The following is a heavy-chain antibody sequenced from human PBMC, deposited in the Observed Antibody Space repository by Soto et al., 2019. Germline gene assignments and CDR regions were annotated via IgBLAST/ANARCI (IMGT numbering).Heavy chain of an antibody. D-gene: IGHD2-21*02. Sequence: GGSLRLSCAASGFTFDDYAMHWVRQAPGKGLEWVSLISGDGGSTYYADSVKGRFTISRDNSKNSLYLQMNSLRTEDTALYYCAKDLGDVVVTATYYCYYGMDVWGQGTTVTVSS. CDR2: ISGDGGST. J-gene: IGHJ6*02. CDR1: GFTFDDYA. V-gene: IGHV3-43*02. CDR3: AKDLGDVVVTATYYCYYGMDV.